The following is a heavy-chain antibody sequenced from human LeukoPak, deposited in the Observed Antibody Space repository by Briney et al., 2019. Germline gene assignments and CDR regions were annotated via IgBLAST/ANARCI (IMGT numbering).Heavy chain of an antibody. CDR3: ASDYGSGSFPY. V-gene: IGHV3-53*01. Sequence: GGSLRLSCAASGFTFSSYAMSWVRQAPGKGLEWVSVIYSGGSTYYADSVEGRFTISRDNSKNTLYLQMNSLRAEDTAVYYCASDYGSGSFPYWGQGTLVTVSP. J-gene: IGHJ4*02. D-gene: IGHD3-10*01. CDR2: IYSGGST. CDR1: GFTFSSYA.